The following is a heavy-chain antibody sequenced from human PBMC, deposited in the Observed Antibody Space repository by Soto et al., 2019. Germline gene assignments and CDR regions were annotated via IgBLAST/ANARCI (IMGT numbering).Heavy chain of an antibody. J-gene: IGHJ3*02. CDR2: IYWDDDK. V-gene: IGHV2-5*02. D-gene: IGHD5-18*01. CDR1: GFSLNARGEG. Sequence: QITLKESGPTLVKPTETLTLTCTFSGFSLNARGEGVGWIRQPPGKALEWLAIIYWDDDKRYSPSLRTTFTITKDTSKNQVVLTMTNMDPVDTATYFCAHRPFNSAWHDAYDIWGPGTMVTVSS. CDR3: AHRPFNSAWHDAYDI.